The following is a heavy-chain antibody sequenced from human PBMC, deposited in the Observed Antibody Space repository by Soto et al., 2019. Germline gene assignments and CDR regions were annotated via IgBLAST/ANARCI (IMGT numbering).Heavy chain of an antibody. CDR1: GFTFSSYW. Sequence: EVQLVESGGGLVQPGGSLRLSCAASGFTFSSYWMSWVRQAPGKGLEWVANIKQDGSEKYDVDSVKGRFTISRDNAKNSLYLQMNGLRAEDTAVYYCASLEGEYSSSRSVPVWYFDLWGRGTLVTVSS. D-gene: IGHD6-6*01. J-gene: IGHJ2*01. CDR2: IKQDGSEK. V-gene: IGHV3-7*01. CDR3: ASLEGEYSSSRSVPVWYFDL.